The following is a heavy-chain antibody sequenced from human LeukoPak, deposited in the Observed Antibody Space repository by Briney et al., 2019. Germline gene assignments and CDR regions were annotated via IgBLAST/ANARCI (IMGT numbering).Heavy chain of an antibody. CDR3: ASDGPVSSEYYYYYGMDV. CDR1: GGSISSYY. V-gene: IGHV4-4*07. CDR2: IYTSGST. Sequence: SETLSLTCTVSGGSISSYYWSWIRQPAGKGLEWIGRIYTSGSTNYNPSLKSRVTMSVDTSKNQFSLKLSSVTAADTAVYYCASDGPVSSEYYYYYGMDVWGQGTTVTVSS. D-gene: IGHD6-19*01. J-gene: IGHJ6*02.